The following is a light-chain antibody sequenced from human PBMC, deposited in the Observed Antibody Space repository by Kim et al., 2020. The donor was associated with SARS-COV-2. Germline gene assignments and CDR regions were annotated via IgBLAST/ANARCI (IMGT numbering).Light chain of an antibody. CDR3: QVWDSSTGV. CDR1: NIGSKN. Sequence: VARGQTARITCGGNNIGSKNVRWYQKKPGEAPVLVIYRDSNRPSGIPERFSGSNAGNTATLTISRAQAGDEADYYCQVWDSSTGVFGGGTQLTVL. J-gene: IGLJ3*02. V-gene: IGLV3-9*01. CDR2: RDS.